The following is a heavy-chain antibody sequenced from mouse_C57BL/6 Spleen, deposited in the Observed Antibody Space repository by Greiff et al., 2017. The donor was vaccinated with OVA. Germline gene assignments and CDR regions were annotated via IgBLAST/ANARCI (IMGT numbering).Heavy chain of an antibody. D-gene: IGHD2-5*01. CDR3: AHSSNFDY. V-gene: IGHV1-50*01. J-gene: IGHJ2*01. Sequence: QVQLQQPGAELVKPGASVKLSCKASGYTFTSYWMQWVKQRPGQGLEWIGEIDPSDSYTNYNQKLKGKATLTVDTSSSTAYMQRSSLTSEDSAVYYCAHSSNFDYWGQGTTLTVSS. CDR1: GYTFTSYW. CDR2: IDPSDSYT.